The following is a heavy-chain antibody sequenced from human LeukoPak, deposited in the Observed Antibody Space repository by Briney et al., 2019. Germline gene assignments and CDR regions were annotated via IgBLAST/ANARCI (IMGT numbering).Heavy chain of an antibody. CDR2: IWYDGSNK. D-gene: IGHD3-16*01. CDR1: GFTFSSYA. V-gene: IGHV3-33*08. J-gene: IGHJ4*02. CDR3: ARAWGMAKGLDY. Sequence: GGSLRLSCAASGFTFSSYAMSWVRQAPGKGLEWVAVIWYDGSNKYYADSVKGLFTISRDNSKNTLYLQMNSLRAEDTAVYYCARAWGMAKGLDYWGQGTLVTVSS.